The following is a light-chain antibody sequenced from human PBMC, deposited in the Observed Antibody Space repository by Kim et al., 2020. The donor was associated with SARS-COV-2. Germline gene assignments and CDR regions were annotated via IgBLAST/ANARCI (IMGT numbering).Light chain of an antibody. V-gene: IGLV6-57*03. CDR3: QSYDNKNQV. CDR1: LARFPSNL. Sequence: VPIPSPRSLARFPSNLCQWSPRPPGSAPAPVIYEDSQRPSGVSDRFSGAIDSSSNSASLTISGLKTEDEADYYCQSYDNKNQVFGGGTQLTVL. J-gene: IGLJ2*01. CDR2: EDS.